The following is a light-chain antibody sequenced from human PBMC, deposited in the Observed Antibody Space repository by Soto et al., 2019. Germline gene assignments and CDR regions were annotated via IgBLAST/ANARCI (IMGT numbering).Light chain of an antibody. CDR2: AAS. CDR1: QTIGSL. V-gene: IGKV1-39*01. Sequence: DIQMTQSPSSLSASVRDRVTITCRASQTIGSLLNWYQQKPGKAPKLLIYAASSLRSGVPSRFSGSGSGTDFTLTISSLQPEDFATYYCQQGYSTPYTFGQGTKLEIK. J-gene: IGKJ2*01. CDR3: QQGYSTPYT.